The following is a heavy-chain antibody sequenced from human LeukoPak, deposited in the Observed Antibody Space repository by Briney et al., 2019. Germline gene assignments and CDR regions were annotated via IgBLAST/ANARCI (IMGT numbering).Heavy chain of an antibody. D-gene: IGHD1-20*01. Sequence: GSLRLSCAASGFTFSSYAMSWVRQAPGKGLEWIGSIYYSGSTYYNPSLKSRVTISVDTSKNQFSLKLSSVTAADTAVYYCASEGYNWNRRGDYWGQGTLVTVSS. CDR3: ASEGYNWNRRGDY. CDR2: IYYSGST. J-gene: IGHJ4*02. CDR1: GFTFSSYA. V-gene: IGHV4-39*01.